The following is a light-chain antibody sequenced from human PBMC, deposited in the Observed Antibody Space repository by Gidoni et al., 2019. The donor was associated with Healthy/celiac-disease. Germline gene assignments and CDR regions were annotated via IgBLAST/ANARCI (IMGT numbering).Light chain of an antibody. Sequence: QSALTQPASVSGSPGQSITISCTGTSSDVGSYNLVSWYQKHPGKAPKLMIYEGSKRPSGVSNRFSGSKSGNTASQTISGLQADDEADYYCCSYAGSSLVVFGGGTKLPV. J-gene: IGLJ2*01. CDR3: CSYAGSSLVV. CDR1: SSDVGSYNL. V-gene: IGLV2-23*01. CDR2: EGS.